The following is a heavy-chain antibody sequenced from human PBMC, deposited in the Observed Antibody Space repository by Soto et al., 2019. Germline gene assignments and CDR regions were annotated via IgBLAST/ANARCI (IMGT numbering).Heavy chain of an antibody. J-gene: IGHJ3*02. CDR2: ISAYNGRT. CDR1: ACTVRGYS. V-gene: IGHV1-18*01. D-gene: IGHD3-22*01. CDR3: ARDLADYYDDSNNPYNAFDI. Sequence: SWKTSFKSAACTVRGYSIVGVGQAKRQGLEWMGWISAYNGRTTYPQKFQGRVTMTTDTSTSTVYMELSSLRSEDTAVYYCARDLADYYDDSNNPYNAFDIWGQGTMVTVSS.